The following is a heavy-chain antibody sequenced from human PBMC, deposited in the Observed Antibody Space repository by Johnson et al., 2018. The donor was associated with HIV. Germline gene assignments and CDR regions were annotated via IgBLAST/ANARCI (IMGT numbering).Heavy chain of an antibody. Sequence: QVQLVESGGGVVQPGRSLRLSCVASGFTFSSYAMHWVRQAPGKGLEWVAVISYDGNNKYYTDSVTGRFTISRDNSKNTLYLQMNSLRAEDTAVYYCATELLRTEHDVFDIWGQGTMVTVSS. CDR3: ATELLRTEHDVFDI. CDR2: ISYDGNNK. V-gene: IGHV3-30-3*01. CDR1: GFTFSSYA. J-gene: IGHJ3*02. D-gene: IGHD3-10*01.